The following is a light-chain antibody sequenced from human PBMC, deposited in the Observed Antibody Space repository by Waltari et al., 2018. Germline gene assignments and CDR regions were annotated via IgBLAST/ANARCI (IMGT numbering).Light chain of an antibody. J-gene: IGKJ3*01. V-gene: IGKV2-28*01. CDR1: QSLLHSNGYSF. CDR2: LGS. Sequence: DIVITQSPLSLPVTPGEPASISCRSSQSLLHSNGYSFLDWYLQKPGQSPQLLIYLGSNRASGVPERFSGSGSGTDFTLKISRVEAEDVGVYYCMQALQTPFTFGPGTKVDIK. CDR3: MQALQTPFT.